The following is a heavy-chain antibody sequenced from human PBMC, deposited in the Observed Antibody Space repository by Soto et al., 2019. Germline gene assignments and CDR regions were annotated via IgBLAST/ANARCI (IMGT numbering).Heavy chain of an antibody. J-gene: IGHJ6*02. V-gene: IGHV3-48*03. D-gene: IGHD6-6*01. CDR1: GFTFSSYE. CDR2: ISSSVHTI. Sequence: PGGSLRLSCAASGFTFSSYEMNWVRQAPGKGLEWVSYISSSVHTIYYADSVKGRFTISRDNAKNSLYLQMNSLRAEDTAVYYCARGLVGGYYYYGMDVWGQGTTVTVSS. CDR3: ARGLVGGYYYYGMDV.